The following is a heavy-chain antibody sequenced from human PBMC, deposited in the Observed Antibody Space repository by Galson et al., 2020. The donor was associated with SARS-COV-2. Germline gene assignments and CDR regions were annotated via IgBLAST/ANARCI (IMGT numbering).Heavy chain of an antibody. CDR2: IYFSGST. Sequence: ETLSLTCTVSGGSISSTSYYWGWIRQPPGKGLEWIGSIYFSGSTYYNPSLKSRVTISLDTSKNQFSLKLSSVTAADTAVYYCARDLHHSSTYYFDYWGQGALVTVSS. D-gene: IGHD2-2*01. V-gene: IGHV4-39*07. J-gene: IGHJ4*02. CDR3: ARDLHHSSTYYFDY. CDR1: GGSISSTSYY.